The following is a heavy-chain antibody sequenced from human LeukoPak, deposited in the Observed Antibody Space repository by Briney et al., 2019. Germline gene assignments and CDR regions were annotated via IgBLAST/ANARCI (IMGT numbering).Heavy chain of an antibody. CDR2: VIPIFGTA. V-gene: IGHV1-69*01. J-gene: IGHJ6*04. Sequence: SVKVSCKASGGTFSSYAISWGRQAPGQGLEWMGGVIPIFGTANYAQKFQGRVTITADESTSTAYMELSSLRSEDTAVYYCARAETLLWFGDVWGKGTTVTVSS. CDR1: GGTFSSYA. CDR3: ARAETLLWFGDV. D-gene: IGHD3-10*01.